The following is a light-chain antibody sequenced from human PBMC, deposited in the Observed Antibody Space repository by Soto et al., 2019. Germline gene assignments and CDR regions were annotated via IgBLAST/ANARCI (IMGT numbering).Light chain of an antibody. Sequence: EIVLTQSPATLSLSPGARAPLSCRARQSVCSSLAGYQQNPGQPPRLLIYCAATSATGIPARFSGSGSGAEVILTITSRQSDDFSVYYCRQYNNRPDYTFGQGTKVDIK. CDR2: CAA. J-gene: IGKJ2*01. CDR1: QSVCSS. V-gene: IGKV3-15*01. CDR3: RQYNNRPDYT.